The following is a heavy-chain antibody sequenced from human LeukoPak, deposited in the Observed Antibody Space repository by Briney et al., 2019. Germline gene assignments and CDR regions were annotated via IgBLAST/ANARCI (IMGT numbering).Heavy chain of an antibody. D-gene: IGHD6-19*01. J-gene: IGHJ6*03. CDR1: GFTFSSYS. CDR3: ARPSRWLMDYYYMDV. CDR2: ISSSSSYI. Sequence: GGSLRLSCAASGFTFSSYSMNWVRQAPGKGLEWVSSISSSSSYIYYADSVKGRFTISRDNAKNSLYLQMNSLRAEDTAVYYCARPSRWLMDYYYMDVWGKGTTVTVSS. V-gene: IGHV3-21*01.